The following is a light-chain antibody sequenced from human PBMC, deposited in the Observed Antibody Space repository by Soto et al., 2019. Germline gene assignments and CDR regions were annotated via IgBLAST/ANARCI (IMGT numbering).Light chain of an antibody. CDR3: QQFNSYPHL. CDR2: DAS. Sequence: AIQLTQSPSSLSASVGDRVTITCRASQGISSALAWYQQKPGKARKLLIYDASRLESGVPSRFSGSGSGTDFTLTISSLQPEDFATYYCQQFNSYPHLFGPGTKVDIK. J-gene: IGKJ3*01. V-gene: IGKV1-13*02. CDR1: QGISSA.